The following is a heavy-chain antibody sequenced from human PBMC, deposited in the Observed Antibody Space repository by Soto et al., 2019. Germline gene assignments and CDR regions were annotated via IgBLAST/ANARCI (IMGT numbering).Heavy chain of an antibody. CDR3: AIHLTYCSAGSCYSDFPYYGMDV. Sequence: SETLSLTCTVSGGSISSSRSYWGWIRQPPGKGLEWIGSIFYSGSTYYNPSLKSRVTISVDTSKNQFSLKLSSVTAADTAVYYCAIHLTYCSAGSCYSDFPYYGMDVWGQGTTVTVSS. J-gene: IGHJ6*02. CDR2: IFYSGST. CDR1: GGSISSSRSY. V-gene: IGHV4-39*01. D-gene: IGHD2-15*01.